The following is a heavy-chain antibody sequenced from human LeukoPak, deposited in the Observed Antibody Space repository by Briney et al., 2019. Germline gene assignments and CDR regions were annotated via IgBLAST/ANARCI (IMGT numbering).Heavy chain of an antibody. V-gene: IGHV3-33*08. Sequence: LSLTCAVYGGSFSGYYWSWIRQPPGKGLEWVAVIWYDGSNKYYADSVKGRFTISRDNSKDTLYLQMNSLRAEDTAVYYCARDKAGDCSSTSCYYYYYGMDVWGQGTTVTVSS. CDR3: ARDKAGDCSSTSCYYYYYGMDV. CDR1: GGSFSGYY. J-gene: IGHJ6*02. D-gene: IGHD2-2*01. CDR2: IWYDGSNK.